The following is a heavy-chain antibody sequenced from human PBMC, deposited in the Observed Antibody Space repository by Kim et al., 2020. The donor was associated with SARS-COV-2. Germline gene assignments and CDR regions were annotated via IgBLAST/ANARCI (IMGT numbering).Heavy chain of an antibody. J-gene: IGHJ4*02. Sequence: YAAPVKGRFTISRDDSKNTLYVQMNSLKTEDTAVYYCTTVGGIAVAGAGYWGQGTLVTVSS. D-gene: IGHD6-19*01. V-gene: IGHV3-15*01. CDR3: TTVGGIAVAGAGY.